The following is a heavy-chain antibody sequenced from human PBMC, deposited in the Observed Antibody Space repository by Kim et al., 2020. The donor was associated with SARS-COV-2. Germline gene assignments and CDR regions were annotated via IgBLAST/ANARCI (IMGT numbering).Heavy chain of an antibody. J-gene: IGHJ4*02. V-gene: IGHV4-31*02. D-gene: IGHD3-22*01. CDR3: ARVRDSSNFDY. CDR2: T. Sequence: TYYNPSLKSRVTISVDTSKNQFSLKLSSVTAADTAVYYCARVRDSSNFDYWGQGTLVTVSS.